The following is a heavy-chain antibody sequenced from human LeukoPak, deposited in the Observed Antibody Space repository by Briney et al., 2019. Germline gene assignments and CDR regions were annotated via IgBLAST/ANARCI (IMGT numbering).Heavy chain of an antibody. CDR2: IKQDGSEK. CDR3: ARGVWAPFDS. V-gene: IGHV3-7*01. D-gene: IGHD7-27*01. CDR1: GFSISNYW. Sequence: GGSLRLSCAPSGFSISNYWMNWVRQAPGEGLEWVANIKQDGSEKNYVDSVKGRFTISRDNAKNSPILQMNSLRDEDTAVYYCARGVWAPFDSWGQGTLVSVSS. J-gene: IGHJ4*02.